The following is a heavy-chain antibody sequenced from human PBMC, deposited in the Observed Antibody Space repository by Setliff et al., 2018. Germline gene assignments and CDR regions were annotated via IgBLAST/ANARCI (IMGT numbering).Heavy chain of an antibody. Sequence: ASVKVSCKASGGTFSHYAINWVRQAPGQGLEWMGWISAYNGNTNYAQKLQGRVTMTPDTSTSTAYMELRSLRSDDTAVYYCARDSQPQPPARGYSLAAYYWGQGTLVTVSS. D-gene: IGHD5-18*01. CDR2: ISAYNGNT. J-gene: IGHJ4*02. CDR3: ARDSQPQPPARGYSLAAYY. CDR1: GGTFSHYA. V-gene: IGHV1-18*01.